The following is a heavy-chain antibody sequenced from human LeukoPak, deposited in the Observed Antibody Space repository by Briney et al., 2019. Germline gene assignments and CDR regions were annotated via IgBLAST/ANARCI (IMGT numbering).Heavy chain of an antibody. D-gene: IGHD3-9*01. CDR2: ISPDGNHQ. CDR1: GFTFSSYW. CDR3: ARGRPPRYFDWLPLPY. V-gene: IGHV3-7*01. J-gene: IGHJ4*02. Sequence: TGGSLRLSCAVSGFTFSSYWMSWVRQAPGKGQEWVATISPDGNHQYYVDSVKGRFTFSRDNAKNTLYLQMSSLRAEDTAVYYCARGRPPRYFDWLPLPYWGQGALVTVSS.